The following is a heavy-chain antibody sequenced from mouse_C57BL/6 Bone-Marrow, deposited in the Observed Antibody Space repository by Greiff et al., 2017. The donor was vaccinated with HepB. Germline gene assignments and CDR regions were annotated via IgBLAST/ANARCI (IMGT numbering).Heavy chain of an antibody. D-gene: IGHD1-1*01. CDR2: IWRGGST. J-gene: IGHJ2*01. CDR3: AKNGYGSRFDY. Sequence: VKLQESGPVLVQPSQSLSITCTVSGFSLTSYGVHWVRQSPGKGLEWLGVIWRGGSTDYNAAFMSRLSITKDNSKSQVFFKMNSLQADDTAIYYCAKNGYGSRFDYWGQGTTLTVSS. V-gene: IGHV2-5*01. CDR1: GFSLTSYG.